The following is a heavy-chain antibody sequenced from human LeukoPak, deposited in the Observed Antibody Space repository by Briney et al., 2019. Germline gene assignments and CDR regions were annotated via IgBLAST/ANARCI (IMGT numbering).Heavy chain of an antibody. J-gene: IGHJ4*02. CDR2: IKQDGSEK. Sequence: GGSLRLSCAASGFTFTSYWMSWVRQAPGKGLEWVASIKQDGSEKYYVDSVKGRFTISRDNAKNSLNLQMNSLRAADTAVYYCARHPNYYDSSGYYKGFDCWGQGTLVTVSS. D-gene: IGHD3-22*01. V-gene: IGHV3-7*03. CDR3: ARHPNYYDSSGYYKGFDC. CDR1: GFTFTSYW.